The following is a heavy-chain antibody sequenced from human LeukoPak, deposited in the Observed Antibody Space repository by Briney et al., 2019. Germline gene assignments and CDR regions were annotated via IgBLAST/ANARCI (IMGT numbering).Heavy chain of an antibody. Sequence: ASVKVSCKTSGYTFTGYYIHWVRQAPGQGLEWMGRINPNSGDTNYALKFQDRVTVTRDTFLTTAYMELSRLISDDTAVYYCARYQLLSFDPWGQGTLVTVSS. CDR3: ARYQLLSFDP. CDR1: GYTFTGYY. D-gene: IGHD2-2*01. CDR2: INPNSGDT. J-gene: IGHJ5*02. V-gene: IGHV1-2*06.